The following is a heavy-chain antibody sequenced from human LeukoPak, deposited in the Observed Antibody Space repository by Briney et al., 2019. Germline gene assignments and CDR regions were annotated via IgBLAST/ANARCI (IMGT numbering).Heavy chain of an antibody. CDR2: TDNNRIT. CDR1: GGSFSGNS. Sequence: PSETLSLTCAVYGGSFSGNSGTWTPSSPGKGLGGMGETDNNRITNYNPSLKSRVTMSVDTTRKRFSLRLTSESAADTGVYYCARGGGGAKAFYFDYWGQGSLVTVSS. J-gene: IGHJ4*02. CDR3: ARGGGGAKAFYFDY. D-gene: IGHD1-26*01. V-gene: IGHV4-34*01.